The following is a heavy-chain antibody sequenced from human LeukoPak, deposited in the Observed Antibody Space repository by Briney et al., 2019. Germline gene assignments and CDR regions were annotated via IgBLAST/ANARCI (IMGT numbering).Heavy chain of an antibody. CDR3: AKGAYDYIEIAYFDY. CDR2: IIGSSGTT. V-gene: IGHV3-23*01. J-gene: IGHJ4*02. Sequence: GGSLRLSCVASGFSFNNYAMNWVRQAPGKGLEWVSLIIGSSGTTFYADSVKGRFTISRDKSKSTLYLQMNSLRAENTAVYYCAKGAYDYIEIAYFDYWGQGSLVTVSS. D-gene: IGHD5-12*01. CDR1: GFSFNNYA.